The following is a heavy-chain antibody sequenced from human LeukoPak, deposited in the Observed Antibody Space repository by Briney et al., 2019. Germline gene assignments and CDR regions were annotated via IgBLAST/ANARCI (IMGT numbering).Heavy chain of an antibody. CDR2: ISAYNGNT. CDR1: GYTFTSYG. J-gene: IGHJ4*02. V-gene: IGHV1-18*01. Sequence: ASVKVSCKASGYTFTSYGISWVRQAPGQGLEWMGWISAYNGNTNYAQKFQGRVTITADKSTSTAYMELSSLRSEDTAVYYCARGAENDYGDYWGQGTLVTVSS. CDR3: ARGAENDYGDY. D-gene: IGHD6-19*01.